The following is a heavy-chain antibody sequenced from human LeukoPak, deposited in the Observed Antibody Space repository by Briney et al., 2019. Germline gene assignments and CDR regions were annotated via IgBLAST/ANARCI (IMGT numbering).Heavy chain of an antibody. D-gene: IGHD3-16*01. CDR1: GFTFSSYA. CDR3: AKGHVSYYYYGMDV. J-gene: IGHJ6*02. CDR2: ISGSGGST. V-gene: IGHV3-23*01. Sequence: GGSLRLSCAASGFTFSSYAMSWVRQAPGKGLEWVSAISGSGGSTYYADSVKGRFTTSRDNSKNTLYLQMNSLRAEDTAVYYCAKGHVSYYYYGMDVWGQGTTVTVSS.